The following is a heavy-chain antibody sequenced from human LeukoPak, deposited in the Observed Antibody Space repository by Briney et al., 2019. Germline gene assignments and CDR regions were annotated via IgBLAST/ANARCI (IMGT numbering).Heavy chain of an antibody. CDR3: AKEKAGYCSSTSCFDGYDY. J-gene: IGHJ4*02. CDR2: ISGSGGST. Sequence: GGSLRLSCAASGFTFSSYAMSWVRQAPGKGLEWVSAISGSGGSTYYADSAKGRFSISRDNSKNTLYLQLNSLRAEDTAVYYCAKEKAGYCSSTSCFDGYDYWGQGTLVTVSS. CDR1: GFTFSSYA. V-gene: IGHV3-23*01. D-gene: IGHD2-2*01.